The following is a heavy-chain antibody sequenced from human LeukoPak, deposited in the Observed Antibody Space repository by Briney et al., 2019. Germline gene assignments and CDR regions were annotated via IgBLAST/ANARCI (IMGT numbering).Heavy chain of an antibody. CDR3: ARDQPVVTPLGY. CDR1: GFTVSNNF. Sequence: TGGSLRLSCAASGFTVSNNFMSWVRQAPGKGLELVSLIYSGGTTKYADSVRGRSTISRDNSKNTLYLQMNSLRAEDTAVYYCARDQPVVTPLGYWGQGTLVTVSS. V-gene: IGHV3-53*01. D-gene: IGHD4-23*01. J-gene: IGHJ4*02. CDR2: IYSGGTT.